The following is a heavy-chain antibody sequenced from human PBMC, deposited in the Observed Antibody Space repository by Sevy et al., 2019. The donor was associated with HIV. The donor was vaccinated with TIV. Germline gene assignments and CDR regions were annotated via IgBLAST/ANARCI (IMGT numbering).Heavy chain of an antibody. CDR2: IRYDGSDK. CDR3: AKDLAGPGRRYFDY. V-gene: IGHV3-30*02. Sequence: GGALRLSCTASGFTFSNFGMHWVRQVPGKGLEWVTFIRYDGSDKYYAASVKGRFTISRDDSKNTLYLQMDSLIAEDTAIYYCAKDLAGPGRRYFDYWGQGTLVTVSS. CDR1: GFTFSNFG. D-gene: IGHD6-13*01. J-gene: IGHJ4*02.